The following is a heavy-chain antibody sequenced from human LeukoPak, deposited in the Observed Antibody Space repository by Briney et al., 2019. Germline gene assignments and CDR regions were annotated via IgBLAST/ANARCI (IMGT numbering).Heavy chain of an antibody. Sequence: GGSLRLSCAASGFTFSSYAMSWVRQAPGKGLEWVSAISGSGGSTYYADSVKGRFTISRDNSKNTLYLQMNSLRAEDTAVYYCAKGGFRRQQLVRLDYYYYMDVWGKGTTVTVSS. D-gene: IGHD6-13*01. CDR1: GFTFSSYA. CDR3: AKGGFRRQQLVRLDYYYYMDV. CDR2: ISGSGGST. J-gene: IGHJ6*03. V-gene: IGHV3-23*01.